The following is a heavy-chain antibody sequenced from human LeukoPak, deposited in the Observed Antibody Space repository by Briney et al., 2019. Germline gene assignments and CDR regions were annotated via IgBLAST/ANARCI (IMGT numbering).Heavy chain of an antibody. Sequence: GRSLRLSCAGSGFTFSGSSMHWVSQAPGKGLEWVANINQDASEKYYVDSVKGRLTISRDNAKNSLYLQMNSLRVEDTAMYYCARQGIWGQGTLVTVSS. D-gene: IGHD2-21*01. CDR3: ARQGI. J-gene: IGHJ4*02. V-gene: IGHV3-7*04. CDR2: INQDASEK. CDR1: GFTFSGSS.